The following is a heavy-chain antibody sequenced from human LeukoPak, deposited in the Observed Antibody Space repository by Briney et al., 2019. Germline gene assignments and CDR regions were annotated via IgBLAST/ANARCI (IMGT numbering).Heavy chain of an antibody. V-gene: IGHV1-2*02. J-gene: IGHJ4*02. Sequence: ASVKVSCTASGYTFSDFYIHWVRQAPGQGLEYVGWITPKSGDTNSPQRFQGRVTMTRDASISTAYMELSSLRSDDTAVYSCARERLADERAWAYWGQGTLVTVSS. D-gene: IGHD3-3*02. CDR1: GYTFSDFY. CDR3: ARERLADERAWAY. CDR2: ITPKSGDT.